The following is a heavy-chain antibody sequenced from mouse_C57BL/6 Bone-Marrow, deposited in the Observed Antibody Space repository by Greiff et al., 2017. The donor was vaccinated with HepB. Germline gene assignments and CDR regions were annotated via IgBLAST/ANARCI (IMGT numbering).Heavy chain of an antibody. CDR3: AKTGGGAMDY. Sequence: EVQLMESGGDLVKPGGSLKLSCAASGFTFSSYGMSWVRQTPDKRLEWVATISSGGSYTYYPDSVKGRFTISRDNAKNTLYLQMSSLKSEDTAMYYCAKTGGGAMDYWGQGTSVTVSS. CDR1: GFTFSSYG. CDR2: ISSGGSYT. J-gene: IGHJ4*01. V-gene: IGHV5-6*01.